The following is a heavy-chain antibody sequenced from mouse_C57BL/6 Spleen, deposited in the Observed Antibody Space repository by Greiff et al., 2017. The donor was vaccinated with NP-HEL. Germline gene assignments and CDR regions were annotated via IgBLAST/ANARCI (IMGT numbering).Heavy chain of an antibody. CDR2: IYPGDGDT. Sequence: VQLVESGPELVKPGASVKISCKASGYAFSSSWMNWVKQRPGKGLEWIGRIYPGDGDTNYNGKFKGKATLTADKSSSTAYMQLSSLTSEDSAVYFCARPNYYGSSLFAYWGQGTLVTVSA. CDR1: GYAFSSSW. J-gene: IGHJ3*01. V-gene: IGHV1-82*01. D-gene: IGHD1-1*01. CDR3: ARPNYYGSSLFAY.